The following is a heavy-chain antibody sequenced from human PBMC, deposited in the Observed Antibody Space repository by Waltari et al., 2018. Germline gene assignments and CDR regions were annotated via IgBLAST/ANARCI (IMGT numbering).Heavy chain of an antibody. V-gene: IGHV4-39*07. CDR2: IHYSGNT. J-gene: IGHJ4*02. Sequence: QLQLQESGPRLVRPSETLSLTCTVSGGSISSTTYYWAWIRQNPGKGLEWIGYIHYSGNTYYNPSLRGRVTISVDTSKNQFSLNLRSVTAADTAVYYCARRVVTTGVVDYWGQGTLVTVSS. CDR3: ARRVVTTGVVDY. D-gene: IGHD2-21*02. CDR1: GGSISSTTYY.